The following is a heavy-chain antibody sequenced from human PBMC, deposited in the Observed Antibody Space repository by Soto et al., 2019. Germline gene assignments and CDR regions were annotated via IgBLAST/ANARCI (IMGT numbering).Heavy chain of an antibody. V-gene: IGHV3-30-3*01. J-gene: IGHJ6*02. CDR1: GYTFTSYY. Sequence: SCKASGYTFTSYYLHWVRQAPGKGLEWVAIISYDGSNKYYADSVKGRFTISRDNSKNTLYLQMNSLRAEDTAVYYCARDRRGNLMDVWGQGTTVTVSS. CDR3: ARDRRGNLMDV. CDR2: ISYDGSNK.